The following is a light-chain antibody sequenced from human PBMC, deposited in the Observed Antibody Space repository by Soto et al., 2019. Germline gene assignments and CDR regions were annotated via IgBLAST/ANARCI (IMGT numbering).Light chain of an antibody. CDR2: EDN. Sequence: FMLTQPHSVSESPGKTVTISCTRSSGSIASNYVQWYQQRPGSAPTTVIYEDNQIPSGGPDRFSGSIDSSSNSASLTISGLMSEDEAGYYCQSYDSSVVVFGGGTKLTGL. J-gene: IGLJ2*01. CDR3: QSYDSSVVV. CDR1: SGSIASNY. V-gene: IGLV6-57*04.